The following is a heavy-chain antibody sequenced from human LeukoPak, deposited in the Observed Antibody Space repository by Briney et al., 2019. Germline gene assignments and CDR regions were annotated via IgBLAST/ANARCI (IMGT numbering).Heavy chain of an antibody. V-gene: IGHV3-48*03. CDR3: AELGITMIGGV. Sequence: GGSLRLSCAASGFTFSSYEMNWVRQAPGTGLEWVSYISSSGSTIYYADSVKGRFTISRDNAKNSLYLQMNSLRAEDTAVYYCAELGITMIGGVWGKGTTVTISS. CDR1: GFTFSSYE. J-gene: IGHJ6*04. CDR2: ISSSGSTI. D-gene: IGHD3-10*02.